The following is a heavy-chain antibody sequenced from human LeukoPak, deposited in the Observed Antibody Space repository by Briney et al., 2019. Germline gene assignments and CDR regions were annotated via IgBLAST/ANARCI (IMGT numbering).Heavy chain of an antibody. CDR2: IYPGDSDT. V-gene: IGHV5-51*01. D-gene: IGHD6-19*01. J-gene: IGHJ4*02. CDR3: ARGVRRSYSSGSGDY. Sequence: GESLKISCKGSGYSFTSYWIGWVRQMPGKGLGWMGIIYPGDSDTRYSPSFQGQVTISADKSISTAYLQWSSLKASDTAMYYCARGVRRSYSSGSGDYWGQGTLVTVSS. CDR1: GYSFTSYW.